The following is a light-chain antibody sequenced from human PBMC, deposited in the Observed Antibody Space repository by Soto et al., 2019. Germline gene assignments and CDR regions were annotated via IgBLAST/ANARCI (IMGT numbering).Light chain of an antibody. Sequence: AIQLTQSPSSLSAFVGDSVTITCRASQGISSTLAWFQQKPRKAPILLIYDASSLESGVPSRFSGSGSGTDFTLAISSLQPEDFATYFCQQFHNSPLTFSGGTKVEIK. CDR1: QGISST. V-gene: IGKV1D-13*01. CDR3: QQFHNSPLT. J-gene: IGKJ4*01. CDR2: DAS.